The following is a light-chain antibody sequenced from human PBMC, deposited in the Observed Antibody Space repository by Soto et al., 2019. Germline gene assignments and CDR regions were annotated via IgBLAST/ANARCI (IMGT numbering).Light chain of an antibody. J-gene: IGLJ2*01. CDR1: SSDVGGYKY. Sequence: QSALTQPASVSGSPGQSITISCTGTSSDVGGYKYVSWYQQHPDKAPKLIIFEVSNRPSGISIRFSGSKSGNTASLTISGLQAEDEADYYCGSYTSSSTSVIFGRGTKLTVL. CDR3: GSYTSSSTSVI. CDR2: EVS. V-gene: IGLV2-14*01.